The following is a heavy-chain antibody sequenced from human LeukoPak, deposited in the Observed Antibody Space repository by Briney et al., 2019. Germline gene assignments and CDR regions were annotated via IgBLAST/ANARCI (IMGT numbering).Heavy chain of an antibody. D-gene: IGHD1-26*01. CDR1: GFTFSSYE. Sequence: GGSLRLSCAASGFTFSSYEMNWVRRAPGKGLEWVSCISSSGSTISYADSVKGRFTISRDNAKNSLYLQMNSLRAEDTAVYYCARVLAGATYFDYWGQGTLVTV. J-gene: IGHJ4*01. CDR3: ARVLAGATYFDY. V-gene: IGHV3-48*03. CDR2: ISSSGSTI.